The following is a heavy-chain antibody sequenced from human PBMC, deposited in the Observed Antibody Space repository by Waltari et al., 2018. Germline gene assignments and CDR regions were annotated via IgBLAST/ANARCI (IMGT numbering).Heavy chain of an antibody. V-gene: IGHV3-33*01. J-gene: IGHJ4*02. CDR1: GFSFSRYG. CDR3: ARHTIYDSNTYYFDY. Sequence: QVQLVESGGGVVQPGRSLRLSCAASGFSFSRYGMHWVRQAPGKGLEWVAVIWFDGSNKYYADSVKGRFTISRDNSKNTLYLQMNSLTAEDTSVYYCARHTIYDSNTYYFDYWGQGTLVTVSS. CDR2: IWFDGSNK. D-gene: IGHD3-22*01.